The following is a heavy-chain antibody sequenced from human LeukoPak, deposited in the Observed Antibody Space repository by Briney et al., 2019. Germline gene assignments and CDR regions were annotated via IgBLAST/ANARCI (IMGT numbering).Heavy chain of an antibody. CDR1: GFTFSSYG. CDR2: IWYDGSNK. J-gene: IGHJ4*02. CDR3: ARGQYSSGPEDY. V-gene: IGHV3-33*01. Sequence: QSGGSLRLSCAASGFTFSSYGMHWVRQAPGKGLEWVAVIWYDGSNKYYADSVKGRFTISRDNSKNTLYLQMNSLRAEDKAVYYSARGQYSSGPEDYWGQGTLVNVSS. D-gene: IGHD6-19*01.